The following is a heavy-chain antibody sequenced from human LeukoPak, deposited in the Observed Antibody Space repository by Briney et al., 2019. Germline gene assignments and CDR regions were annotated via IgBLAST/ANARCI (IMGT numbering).Heavy chain of an antibody. CDR1: GGTFSSYA. V-gene: IGHV1-69*06. CDR3: ASATYYYGFRRDNNWFDP. Sequence: GASVKVSCKASGGTFSSYAISCVRQAPGQGLEWMGGIIPIFGTANYAQKFQGRVTITADKSTSTAYMELSSLRSEDTAVYYCASATYYYGFRRDNNWFDPWGQGTLVTVSS. D-gene: IGHD3-10*01. CDR2: IIPIFGTA. J-gene: IGHJ5*02.